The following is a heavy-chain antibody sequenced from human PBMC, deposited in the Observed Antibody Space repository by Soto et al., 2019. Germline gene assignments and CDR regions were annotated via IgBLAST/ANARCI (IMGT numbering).Heavy chain of an antibody. V-gene: IGHV3-30-3*01. CDR2: ISYGGSNK. Sequence: GSLRLSCAASGFTFSSYAMHWVRQAPGKGLEWVAVISYGGSNKYYADSVKGRFTISRDNSKNTLYLQMNSLRAEDTAVYYCARDEFQDMLDYWGQGTLVTVSS. CDR3: ARDEFQDMLDY. J-gene: IGHJ4*02. CDR1: GFTFSSYA. D-gene: IGHD2-8*01.